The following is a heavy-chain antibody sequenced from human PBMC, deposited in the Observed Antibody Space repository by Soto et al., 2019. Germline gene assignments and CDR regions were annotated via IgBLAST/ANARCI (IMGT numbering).Heavy chain of an antibody. V-gene: IGHV4-59*01. Sequence: SETLSLTCTVSGGSISTYYWSWIRQPPGKGLEWIGYISYSGSTNYNPSLKSRLTISVDTSKNQFSLKLSSVTAADTAVYYCARDAMTTVIPYYYYYGMDVWGQGTTVTVSS. D-gene: IGHD4-17*01. CDR3: ARDAMTTVIPYYYYYGMDV. CDR1: GGSISTYY. CDR2: ISYSGST. J-gene: IGHJ6*02.